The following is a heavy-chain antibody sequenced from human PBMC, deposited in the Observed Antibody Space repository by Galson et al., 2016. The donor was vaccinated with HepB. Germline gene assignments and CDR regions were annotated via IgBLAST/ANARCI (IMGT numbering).Heavy chain of an antibody. V-gene: IGHV1-46*01. J-gene: IGHJ4*02. CDR1: DNTFSKDY. CDR2: SHPSGAYT. D-gene: IGHD3-9*01. CDR3: ARANYNLLTGYYSGLDH. Sequence: SVKVSCKASDNTFSKDYIHWVRQAPGQGLQWLGTSHPSGAYTTYAQRFDGRVTMTRDTATNTVYMELRALTSKDTAVYYCARANYNLLTGYYSGLDHWGQGTLVTVSS.